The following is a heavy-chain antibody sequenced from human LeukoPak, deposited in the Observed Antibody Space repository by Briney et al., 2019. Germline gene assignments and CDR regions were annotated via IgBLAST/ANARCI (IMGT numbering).Heavy chain of an antibody. CDR2: IYTSGST. V-gene: IGHV4-4*07. CDR1: GGSISSYY. CDR3: ARYYYDSSGYAFDY. Sequence: PSETLSLTCTVSGGSISSYYWSWIRQPAGKGLEWIGRIYTSGSTNYNPSLKSRVTMSVDTSKNQFSLKLSSVTAADTAVYYCARYYYDSSGYAFDYWGQGTLVTVSS. D-gene: IGHD3-22*01. J-gene: IGHJ4*02.